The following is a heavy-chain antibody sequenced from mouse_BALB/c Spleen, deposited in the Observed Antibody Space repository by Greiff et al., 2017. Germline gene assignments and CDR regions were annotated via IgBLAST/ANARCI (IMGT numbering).Heavy chain of an antibody. CDR2: ILPGSGST. CDR1: GYTFSSYW. Sequence: QVQLKQSGAELMKPGASVKISCKATGYTFSSYWIEWVKQRPGHGLEWIGEILPGSGSTNYNEKFKGKATFTADTSSNTAYMQLSSLTSEDSAVYYCARSHGNYAMDYWGQGTSVTVSS. D-gene: IGHD2-1*01. CDR3: ARSHGNYAMDY. V-gene: IGHV1-9*01. J-gene: IGHJ4*01.